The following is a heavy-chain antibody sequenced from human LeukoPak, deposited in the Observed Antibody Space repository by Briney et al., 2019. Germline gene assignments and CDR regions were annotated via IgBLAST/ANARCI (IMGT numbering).Heavy chain of an antibody. J-gene: IGHJ4*02. CDR1: GFTFSSYA. CDR3: AKARGTVGAALDH. D-gene: IGHD1-26*01. V-gene: IGHV3-23*01. Sequence: QAGGSLRLSCAASGFTFSSYAMSWVRQAPRKGLEWVSAISGSGVSTYYADSVKGRFTISRDNSKNTLYLQMNSLRAEDTAVHYCAKARGTVGAALDHWGQGTLVTVSS. CDR2: ISGSGVST.